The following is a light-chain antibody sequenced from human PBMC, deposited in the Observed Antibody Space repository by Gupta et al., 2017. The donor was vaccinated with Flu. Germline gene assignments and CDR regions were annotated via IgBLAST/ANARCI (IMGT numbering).Light chain of an antibody. Sequence: SPSTLSASVGDRVTITCRASQNIVRWLAWYQQKPGKAPKLLIYEASSLEGGVPSRFSGSGSGTEFTLTINSLQPDDCATYYCQQDGDWWTFGQGTKVEIK. V-gene: IGKV1-5*03. J-gene: IGKJ1*01. CDR3: QQDGDWWT. CDR1: QNIVRW. CDR2: EAS.